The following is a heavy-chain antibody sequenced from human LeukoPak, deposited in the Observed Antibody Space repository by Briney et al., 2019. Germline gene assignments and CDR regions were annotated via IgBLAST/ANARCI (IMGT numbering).Heavy chain of an antibody. V-gene: IGHV3-21*01. J-gene: IGHJ6*02. Sequence: GSLRLSSSASGCTFSSSSINWGCQAPRTGLERVSSISSNSSYIYYADSVKGRFTISRDNAKNSLYLQMNSLRAEDTAVYYCARVWFGGYYYYYGMDVWGQGTTVTVSS. CDR3: ARVWFGGYYYYYGMDV. CDR1: GCTFSSSS. CDR2: ISSNSSYI. D-gene: IGHD3-10*01.